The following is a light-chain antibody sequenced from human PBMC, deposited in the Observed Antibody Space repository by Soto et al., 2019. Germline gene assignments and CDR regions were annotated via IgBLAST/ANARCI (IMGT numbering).Light chain of an antibody. CDR2: WAS. Sequence: EIVMTQAPDSLAVSLGERATINCKSSQSVLYSSNNKNYLAWYQQKPGQPPKLLIYWASTRESGVPDLFSGSGSGTDFTLTISSLQAEDVAVYYCQQYYSTPRTFGQGTKV. CDR3: QQYYSTPRT. J-gene: IGKJ1*01. V-gene: IGKV4-1*01. CDR1: QSVLYSSNNKNY.